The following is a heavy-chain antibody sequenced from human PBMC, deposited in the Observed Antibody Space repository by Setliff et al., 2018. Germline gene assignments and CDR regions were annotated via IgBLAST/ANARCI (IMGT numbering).Heavy chain of an antibody. CDR3: ARETTMTYYFYYMDV. V-gene: IGHV4-34*01. D-gene: IGHD4-17*01. CDR2: INHSGST. J-gene: IGHJ6*03. Sequence: SETLSLTCSVSGGSISGYYWSWIRQSPGKGLEWIGEINHSGSTNYNPSLKTRVAISVDTSKNQFSLTLSSVTAADTAVYYCARETTMTYYFYYMDVWGKGTTVTVSS. CDR1: GGSISGYY.